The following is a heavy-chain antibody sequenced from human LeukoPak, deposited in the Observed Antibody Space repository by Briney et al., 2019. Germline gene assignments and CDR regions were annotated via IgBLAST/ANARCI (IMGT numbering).Heavy chain of an antibody. CDR3: ARTVDSYNWRENWFDP. D-gene: IGHD1-20*01. CDR2: ISAYNGNA. J-gene: IGHJ5*02. V-gene: IGHV1-18*01. Sequence: GASVKVSCKASGYTFSRYGISRVRRAPGHGLEWMGWISAYNGNAKYAQTLQGRVTMTTDTSTSTAYMELRSLTSDDTAVYYCARTVDSYNWRENWFDPWGQGTLVTVSS. CDR1: GYTFSRYG.